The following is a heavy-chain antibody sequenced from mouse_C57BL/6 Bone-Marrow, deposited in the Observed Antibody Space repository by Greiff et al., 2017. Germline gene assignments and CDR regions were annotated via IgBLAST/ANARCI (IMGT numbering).Heavy chain of an antibody. CDR3: ATGGGYYGDYAMTT. Sequence: QVQLQQPGAELVMPGASVKLSCKASGYTFTSYWMHWVKQRPGQGLEWIGEIDPSDSYTNYNQKFKGKSTLTVDKSSSTAYMQLSSLTSEDSAVYYCATGGGYYGDYAMTTGVKEPQSPSPQ. CDR1: GYTFTSYW. J-gene: IGHJ4*01. D-gene: IGHD2-3*01. V-gene: IGHV1-69*01. CDR2: IDPSDSYT.